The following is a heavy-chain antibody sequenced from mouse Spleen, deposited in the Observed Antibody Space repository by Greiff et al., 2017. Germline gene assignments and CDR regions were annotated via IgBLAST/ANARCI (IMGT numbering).Heavy chain of an antibody. CDR3: ARQGYGNLYYYAMDY. CDR2: IWSDGST. Sequence: VNVVESGPGLVAPSQSLSITCTVSGFSLTSYGVSWVRQPPGKGLEWLVVIWSDGSTTYNSALKSRLSISKDNSKSQVFLKMNSLQTDDTAMYYCARQGYGNLYYYAMDYWGQGTSVTVSS. V-gene: IGHV2-6-1*01. J-gene: IGHJ4*01. D-gene: IGHD2-10*02. CDR1: GFSLTSYG.